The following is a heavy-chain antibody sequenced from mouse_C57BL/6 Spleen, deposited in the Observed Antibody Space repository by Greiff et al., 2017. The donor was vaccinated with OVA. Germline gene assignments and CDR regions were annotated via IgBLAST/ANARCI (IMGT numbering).Heavy chain of an antibody. J-gene: IGHJ2*01. CDR3: ARSLYSNYGGDY. CDR2: IYPGDGDT. D-gene: IGHD2-5*01. Sequence: VQLQQSGPELVKPGASVKISCKASGYAFSSSWMNWVKQRPGKGLEWIGRIYPGDGDTNYNGKFKGKGTLTAAKSSSTAYMQLSSLTSEDSAVYFCARSLYSNYGGDYWGQGTTLTVSS. CDR1: GYAFSSSW. V-gene: IGHV1-82*01.